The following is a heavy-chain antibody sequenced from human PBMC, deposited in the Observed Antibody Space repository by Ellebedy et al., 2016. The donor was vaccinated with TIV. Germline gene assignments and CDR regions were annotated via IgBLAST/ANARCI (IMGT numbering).Heavy chain of an antibody. J-gene: IGHJ5*02. CDR1: GGSISSSSYY. Sequence: SETLSLTXTVSGGSISSSSYYWGWIRQPPGKGLEWIGSIYYSGSTYYNPSLKSRVTISVDTSKNQFSLKLSSVTAADTAVYYCARDCPGGSYHGNGLLFDPWGQGTLVTVSS. CDR3: ARDCPGGSYHGNGLLFDP. D-gene: IGHD1-26*01. CDR2: IYYSGST. V-gene: IGHV4-39*07.